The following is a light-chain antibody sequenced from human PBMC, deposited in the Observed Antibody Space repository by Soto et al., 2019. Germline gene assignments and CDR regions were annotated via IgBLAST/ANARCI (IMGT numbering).Light chain of an antibody. Sequence: EIVLTQSPGTLSLSPGERATLSCRASQSVSSSYLAWYQRKPGQAPRLLIYDTSNRATGVPDRFSGSGSGTDFTITISRLEPEDFAVFYCQQYGSSPRTFGGGTKVEIK. CDR3: QQYGSSPRT. V-gene: IGKV3-20*01. CDR2: DTS. J-gene: IGKJ4*01. CDR1: QSVSSSY.